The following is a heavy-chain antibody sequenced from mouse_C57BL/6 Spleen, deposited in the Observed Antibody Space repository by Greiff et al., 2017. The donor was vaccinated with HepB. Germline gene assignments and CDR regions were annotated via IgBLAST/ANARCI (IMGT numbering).Heavy chain of an antibody. D-gene: IGHD2-4*01. V-gene: IGHV1-69*01. J-gene: IGHJ4*01. Sequence: QVQLQQPGAELVMPGASVKLSCKASGYTFTSYWMHWVKQRPGQGLEWIGEIDPSDSYTNYNQKFKGKSTLTVDKSSSTAYMQLSSLTSEDSAVYYCARRYDYEGYAMDYWGQGTSVTVSS. CDR2: IDPSDSYT. CDR1: GYTFTSYW. CDR3: ARRYDYEGYAMDY.